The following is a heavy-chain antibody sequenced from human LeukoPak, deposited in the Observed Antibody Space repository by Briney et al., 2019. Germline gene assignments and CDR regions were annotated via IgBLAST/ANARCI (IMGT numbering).Heavy chain of an antibody. V-gene: IGHV4-31*03. CDR1: GGSISSGGYY. J-gene: IGHJ4*02. Sequence: SETLSLTCTVSGGSISSGGYYWSCIRQHPGKGLEWIGYIYSSGSTYYNPSLKSRVTISVDTSKNQFSLKLSSVTAADTAVYYCARGSLWLEFDDWGQGNLVTVSS. CDR2: IYSSGST. CDR3: ARGSLWLEFDD. D-gene: IGHD5-18*01.